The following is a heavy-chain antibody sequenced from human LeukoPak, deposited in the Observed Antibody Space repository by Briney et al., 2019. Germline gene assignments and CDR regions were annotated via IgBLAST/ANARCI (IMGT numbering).Heavy chain of an antibody. Sequence: SSETLSLTCAVYGGSFSGYYWSWIRQPPGKGLEWIGEINHSGSTNYNPSLKSRVTISVDTSKNQFSLKLSSVTAADTAVYYCARATTVTYNWFDPWGQGTLVTVSS. D-gene: IGHD4-11*01. CDR1: GGSFSGYY. V-gene: IGHV4-34*01. J-gene: IGHJ5*02. CDR2: INHSGST. CDR3: ARATTVTYNWFDP.